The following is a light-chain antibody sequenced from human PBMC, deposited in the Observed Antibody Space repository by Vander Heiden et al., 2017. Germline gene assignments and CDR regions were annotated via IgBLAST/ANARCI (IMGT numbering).Light chain of an antibody. CDR1: SSNIGSNT. CDR3: AAGDDRLNGGA. J-gene: IGLJ2*01. V-gene: IGLV1-44*01. CDR2: RNN. Sequence: SVLTQQPSASGTPGQRVSISCAGSSSNIGSNTVNWYQQLPGSAPKLLISRNNKRPSGVPDRFAGAKYGTSASLAISGRQSEDEADYYCAAGDDRLNGGAFGGGTKLTVL.